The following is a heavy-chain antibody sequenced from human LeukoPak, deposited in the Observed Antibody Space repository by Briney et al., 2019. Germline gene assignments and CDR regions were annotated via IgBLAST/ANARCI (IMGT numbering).Heavy chain of an antibody. J-gene: IGHJ3*02. CDR1: VGTFSSYA. V-gene: IGHV1-69*05. CDR3: AREYCSSTSCYNDAFDI. D-gene: IGHD2-2*02. CDR2: IIPIFGTA. Sequence: SVKVSCKASVGTFSSYAISWVRQAPGQGVEWVGGIIPIFGTANYAQKFQGRVTITTDESTSTAYMELSSLRSEDTAVYYCAREYCSSTSCYNDAFDIWGQGTMVTVSS.